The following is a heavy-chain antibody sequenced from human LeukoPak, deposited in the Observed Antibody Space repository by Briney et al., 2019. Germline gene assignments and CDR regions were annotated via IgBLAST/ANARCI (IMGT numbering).Heavy chain of an antibody. CDR2: IYDSGSA. J-gene: IGHJ6*03. CDR3: ARVLQNYYHMDV. D-gene: IGHD3-3*01. CDR1: GVSINSHY. Sequence: KTSETLSLTCTVSGVSINSHYWSWLRQPPGKGLEWVGFIYDSGSANYTSSLKSRVTITVDTSKNQFSLKLNSVTAADTAVYYCARVLQNYYHMDVWGKGTTVTVSS. V-gene: IGHV4-59*11.